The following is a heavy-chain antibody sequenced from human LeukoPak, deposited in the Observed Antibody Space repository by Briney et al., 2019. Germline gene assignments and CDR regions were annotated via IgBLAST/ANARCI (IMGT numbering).Heavy chain of an antibody. J-gene: IGHJ4*02. V-gene: IGHV3-23*01. Sequence: GGSLRLSCAASGFTFSNYAMSWVRQAPGKGLEWLSSISGSGGSTDYADSVKGWFTISRDNSKNTLYLQMNSLRAEDTAVYYCAKPQLMVVVVFTLDYWGQGTLVTVSS. CDR3: AKPQLMVVVVFTLDY. D-gene: IGHD3-22*01. CDR2: ISGSGGST. CDR1: GFTFSNYA.